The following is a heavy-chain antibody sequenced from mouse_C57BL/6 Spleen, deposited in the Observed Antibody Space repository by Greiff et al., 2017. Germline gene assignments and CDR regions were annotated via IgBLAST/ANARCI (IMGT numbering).Heavy chain of an antibody. Sequence: QVQLQQSGAELVKPGASVKISCKASGYAFSSYWMNWVKQRPGQGLEWIGQIYPGDGDTNYDGKFKGKATLTADKSSSTAYMQLSSLTAEDCAVYVCAIGYYGSSPYAMDYWGQGTSGTVSS. CDR1: GYAFSSYW. D-gene: IGHD1-1*01. CDR2: IYPGDGDT. J-gene: IGHJ4*01. V-gene: IGHV1-80*01. CDR3: AIGYYGSSPYAMDY.